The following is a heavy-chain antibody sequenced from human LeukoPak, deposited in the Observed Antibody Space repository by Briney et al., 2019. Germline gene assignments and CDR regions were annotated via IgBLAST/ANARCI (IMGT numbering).Heavy chain of an antibody. D-gene: IGHD2-2*01. V-gene: IGHV3-53*01. CDR1: GFTVSSNY. J-gene: IGHJ4*02. Sequence: QSGGSLRLSCAASGFTVSSNYMSWVRQAPGKGLEWVSVIYSGGSTYYADSVKGRFAISRDDLKNTLCLEMNSLRAEDTAVYYCAKGSSSSCYGCLEYWGQGTLVTVSS. CDR2: IYSGGST. CDR3: AKGSSSSCYGCLEY.